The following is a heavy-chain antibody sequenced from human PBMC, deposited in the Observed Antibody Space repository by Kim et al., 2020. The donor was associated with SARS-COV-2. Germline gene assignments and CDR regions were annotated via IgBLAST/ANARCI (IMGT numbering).Heavy chain of an antibody. V-gene: IGHV4-39*01. Sequence: NPSLKSRVTISVDTSKNQFSLKLSSVTAADTAVYYCASKVLLWFGGQFDPWGQGTLVTVSS. J-gene: IGHJ5*02. CDR3: ASKVLLWFGGQFDP. D-gene: IGHD3-10*01.